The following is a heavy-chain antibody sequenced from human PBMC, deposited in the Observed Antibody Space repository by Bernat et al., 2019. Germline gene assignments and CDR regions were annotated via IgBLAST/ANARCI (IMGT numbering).Heavy chain of an antibody. Sequence: QVQLMQSGGEVKKPGASVSVSCQASGYSFTNYDITWVRQAPGQGPEWMGGINTKSGHTNYAQNLQGRVSMTTDASTSTAYMELRSLRSDDTAVYYCARGAVAGIVRDTDKYYYYMDVWGKGTTVTVSS. D-gene: IGHD6-19*01. CDR1: GYSFTNYD. CDR3: ARGAVAGIVRDTDKYYYYMDV. J-gene: IGHJ6*03. V-gene: IGHV1-18*01. CDR2: INTKSGHT.